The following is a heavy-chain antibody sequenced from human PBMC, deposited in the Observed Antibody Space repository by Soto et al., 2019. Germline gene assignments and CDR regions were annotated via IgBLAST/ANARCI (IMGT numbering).Heavy chain of an antibody. D-gene: IGHD2-15*01. Sequence: GGSLRLSCAASGFTFSSYAMHWVRQAPGKGLEWVAVISYDGSNKYYADSVKGRFTISRDNSKNTLYLQMNSLRAEDTAVYYCARGAACCSENYYGMDVWGQGTTVTVSS. CDR3: ARGAACCSENYYGMDV. CDR2: ISYDGSNK. CDR1: GFTFSSYA. J-gene: IGHJ6*02. V-gene: IGHV3-30-3*01.